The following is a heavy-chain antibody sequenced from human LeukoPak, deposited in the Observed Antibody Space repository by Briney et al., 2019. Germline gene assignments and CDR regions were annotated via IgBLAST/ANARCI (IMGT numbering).Heavy chain of an antibody. CDR2: FRYSGNT. V-gene: IGHV4-59*02. Sequence: PSETLSLTCTVSGGSVTPSYWSWIRQPPGEGLEWIGNFRYSGNTDYNPSLKSRGTLSLDTSKNQFSLNRNSVTAADTAVYYCAATQKWLAFDYWGEGILVTVSS. CDR1: GGSVTPSY. CDR3: AATQKWLAFDY. D-gene: IGHD6-19*01. J-gene: IGHJ4*02.